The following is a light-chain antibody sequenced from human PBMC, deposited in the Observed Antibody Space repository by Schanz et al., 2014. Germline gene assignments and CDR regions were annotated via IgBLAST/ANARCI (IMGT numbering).Light chain of an antibody. CDR1: SSDLGSYNL. V-gene: IGLV2-14*02. CDR3: SSYSNGFTRWV. J-gene: IGLJ3*02. Sequence: QSALTQPASVSGSPGQSITISCTGTSSDLGSYNLVSWYQQHPGKAPKLMIYEGTKRPSGVSNRFSGSKSGNTASLTISGLQAEDEADYFCSSYSNGFTRWVFGRGTKLTVL. CDR2: EGT.